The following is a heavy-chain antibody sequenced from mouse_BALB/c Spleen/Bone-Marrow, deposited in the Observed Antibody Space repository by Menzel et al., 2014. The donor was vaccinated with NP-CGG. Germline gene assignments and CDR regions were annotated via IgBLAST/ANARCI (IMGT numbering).Heavy chain of an antibody. D-gene: IGHD1-1*01. CDR1: GYSITSDYA. Sequence: EVQLQQSGPGLVKPSQSLSLTCTVTGYSITSDYAWNWIRQFPGNKLEWMGYIGYSDSTSYNPSLKSRISITRDTSKNQCFLQLSSVTAEDTATYCCARSKYYGSSYCYFDYWGQGTALTVSS. V-gene: IGHV3-2*02. J-gene: IGHJ2*01. CDR2: IGYSDST. CDR3: ARSKYYGSSYCYFDY.